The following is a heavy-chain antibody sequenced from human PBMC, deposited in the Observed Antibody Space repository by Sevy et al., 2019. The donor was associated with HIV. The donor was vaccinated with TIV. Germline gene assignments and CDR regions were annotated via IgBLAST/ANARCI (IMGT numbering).Heavy chain of an antibody. CDR3: AGENAWGRGYS. D-gene: IGHD1-26*01. V-gene: IGHV4-59*08. CDR2: IYYNGHI. CDR1: GGSITSLY. Sequence: LLMQSQTLSLTCTVSGGSITSLYWNWIRQPPGKGLEWIANIYYNGHINYNPSLKSRVTLSLDTSKNQFSLRLSSVTAADTAMYYCAGENAWGRGYSWGQGTLVTVSS. J-gene: IGHJ4*02.